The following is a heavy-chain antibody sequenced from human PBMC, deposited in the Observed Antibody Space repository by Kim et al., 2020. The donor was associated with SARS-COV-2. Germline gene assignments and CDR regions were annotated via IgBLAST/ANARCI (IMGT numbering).Heavy chain of an antibody. J-gene: IGHJ6*02. D-gene: IGHD7-27*01. Sequence: YADSVKGRFTISRDNSKNTLYLQMNSLRAEDKAVYYCARISSTWGGMDVWGQGTTVTVSS. CDR3: ARISSTWGGMDV. V-gene: IGHV3-33*01.